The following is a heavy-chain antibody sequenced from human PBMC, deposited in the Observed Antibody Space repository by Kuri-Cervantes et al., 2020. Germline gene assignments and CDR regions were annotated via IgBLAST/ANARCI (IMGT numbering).Heavy chain of an antibody. J-gene: IGHJ4*02. CDR2: IKGDTSEK. D-gene: IGHD6-19*01. CDR3: AGDDAAVPGTW. Sequence: GESLKISCAASGFTFSNYWMSWVRQAPGKGLEWVANIKGDTSEKYFVDSVRGRFTISRDNAKNSLYLQMNSLRVEDTAVYYCAGDDAAVPGTWWGQGTLVTVSS. V-gene: IGHV3-7*01. CDR1: GFTFSNYW.